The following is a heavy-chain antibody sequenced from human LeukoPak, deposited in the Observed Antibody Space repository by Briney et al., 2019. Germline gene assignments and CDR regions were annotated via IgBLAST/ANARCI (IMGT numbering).Heavy chain of an antibody. CDR1: GGSFSGYY. V-gene: IGHV4-34*01. D-gene: IGHD2-2*01. J-gene: IGHJ1*01. CDR3: ARGTVVVPAAAQSAAAAGPEYFQH. CDR2: INHSGST. Sequence: PSETLSLTCAVYGGSFSGYYWSWIRQPPGKGLEWIGEINHSGSTNYNPSLKSRVTISVDTSKNQFSLKLSSVTAADTAVYYCARGTVVVPAAAQSAAAAGPEYFQHWGQGTLVTVSS.